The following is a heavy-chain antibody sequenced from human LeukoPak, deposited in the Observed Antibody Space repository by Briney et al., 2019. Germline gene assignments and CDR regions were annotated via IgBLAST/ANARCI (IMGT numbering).Heavy chain of an antibody. D-gene: IGHD6-19*01. J-gene: IGHJ5*02. CDR3: ARDNSGWFDP. CDR1: GFTFSSYG. CDR2: IWYDGSNK. V-gene: IGHV3-33*01. Sequence: QPGRSLRLSCAASGFTFSSYGMHWVRQAPGKGLEWVAVIWYDGSNKYYADSVKGRFAISRDNSKNTLYLQMNSLRAEDTAVYYCARDNSGWFDPWGQGTLVTVSS.